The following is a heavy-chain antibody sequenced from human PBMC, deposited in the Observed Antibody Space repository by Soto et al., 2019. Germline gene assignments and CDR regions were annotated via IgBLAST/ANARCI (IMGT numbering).Heavy chain of an antibody. Sequence: TLLLACTVSGGSISSGDYYWSWIRQPPGKGLEYIGYIFYTGNAYYNSSLRSRVAISVDTSKNQFSVRLSSVTAADTAIYYCQRGGSGYTWFNEFWGQGTLVTVSS. CDR1: GGSISSGDYY. J-gene: IGHJ4*02. CDR3: QRGGSGYTWFNEF. V-gene: IGHV4-30-4*01. D-gene: IGHD3-22*01. CDR2: IFYTGNA.